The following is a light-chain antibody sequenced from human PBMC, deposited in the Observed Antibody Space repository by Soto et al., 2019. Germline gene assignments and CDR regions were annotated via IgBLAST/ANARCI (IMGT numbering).Light chain of an antibody. CDR2: SAS. V-gene: IGKV1-12*01. Sequence: DIQMTQSPSSVSASVGDRVTITCRASQGISSWLAWYQQKPGKAPNLLIYSASTLQSGVPSRFSGSGSGTNFTLTISSLQPDDFATYYCHQANSLPYTFGQGTKLEIK. CDR1: QGISSW. J-gene: IGKJ2*01. CDR3: HQANSLPYT.